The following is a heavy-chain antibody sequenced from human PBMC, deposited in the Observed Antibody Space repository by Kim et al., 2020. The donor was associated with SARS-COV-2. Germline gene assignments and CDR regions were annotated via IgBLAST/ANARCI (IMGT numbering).Heavy chain of an antibody. CDR3: AKDIWQGRSSGWSFYYGMDV. CDR2: ISWNSGSI. D-gene: IGHD6-19*01. V-gene: IGHV3-9*01. CDR1: GFTFDDYA. Sequence: GGSLRLSCAASGFTFDDYAMHWVRQAPGKGLEWVSGISWNSGSIGYADSVKGRFTISRDNAKNSLYLQMNSLRAEDTALYYCAKDIWQGRSSGWSFYYGMDVWGQGTTVTVSS. J-gene: IGHJ6*02.